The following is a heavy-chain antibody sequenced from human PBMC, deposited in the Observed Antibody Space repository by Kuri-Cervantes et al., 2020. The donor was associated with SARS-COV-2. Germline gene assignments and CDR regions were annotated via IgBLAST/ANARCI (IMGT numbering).Heavy chain of an antibody. CDR2: ISAHNGHT. CDR1: GYTFTSYG. V-gene: IGHV1-18*01. Sequence: ASVKVSCKASGYTFTSYGCSWVRQAPGQGLEWMGWISAHNGHTNYAQKLLGRVTMTRDTSTSTAYMELSSLRSEDTAVYYCARENSSGWFFWGQETLVTVSS. CDR3: ARENSSGWFF. J-gene: IGHJ4*02. D-gene: IGHD6-19*01.